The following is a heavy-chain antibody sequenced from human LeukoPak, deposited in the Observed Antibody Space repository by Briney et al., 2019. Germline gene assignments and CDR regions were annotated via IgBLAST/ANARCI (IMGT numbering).Heavy chain of an antibody. CDR2: TYYRSKWYN. D-gene: IGHD6-19*01. CDR3: ASRSRAVAPFVFDI. V-gene: IGHV6-1*01. CDR1: GDSVSSNSAA. J-gene: IGHJ3*02. Sequence: SQTLSLTCAISGDSVSSNSAAWNWIRQSPSRGLEWLGRTYYRSKWYNDYAVSVKSRITINPGTSKNQFSLHLNSVTPEDTGVYFCASRSRAVAPFVFDIWGQGTMVTVSS.